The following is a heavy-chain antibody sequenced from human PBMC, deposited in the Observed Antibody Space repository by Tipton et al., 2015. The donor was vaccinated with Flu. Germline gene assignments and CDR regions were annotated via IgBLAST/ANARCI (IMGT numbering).Heavy chain of an antibody. D-gene: IGHD3-16*01. CDR1: GFTFSDYY. CDR2: ISNSGSSI. Sequence: QVQLVQSGGGLVKPGGSLRLSCAASGFTFSDYYMTWIRQAPGKGLEWISYISNSGSSIFYSDSVRGRFSISRDNAQHSLYLQMTSLRAEDTADYYCARFAPWGSLAVMASTPDALHSWGRATGVAVSS. CDR3: ARFAPWGSLAVMASTPDALHS. V-gene: IGHV3-11*04. J-gene: IGHJ3*02.